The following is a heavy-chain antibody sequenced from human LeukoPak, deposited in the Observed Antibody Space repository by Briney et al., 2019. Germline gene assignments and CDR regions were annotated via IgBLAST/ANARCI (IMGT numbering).Heavy chain of an antibody. CDR2: IYPAASHT. Sequence: GHSLKISSKGSAYTVTHLWSGWESQMPGKGVAWMGIIYPAASHTKYSPSFHGQVTISADKSISTDYLQWSSLKASDTAIYYCASAVDGNYYWDYWGQGTLVTVSS. D-gene: IGHD1-26*01. CDR1: AYTVTHLW. CDR3: ASAVDGNYYWDY. V-gene: IGHV5-51*01. J-gene: IGHJ4*02.